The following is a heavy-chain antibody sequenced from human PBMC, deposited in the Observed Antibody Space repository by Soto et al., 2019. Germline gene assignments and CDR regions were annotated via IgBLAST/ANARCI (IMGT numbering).Heavy chain of an antibody. J-gene: IGHJ4*02. Sequence: SETLSLTCTVSGGSISNYYWSWIRQPQGKGLEWIGYIYYSGSTNYNPSLKSRVTISVDTSKNQFSLKLSSVTAADTAVYYCARDYYDSSGRPTIDYWGQGTLVTVSS. V-gene: IGHV4-59*12. CDR3: ARDYYDSSGRPTIDY. CDR2: IYYSGST. D-gene: IGHD3-22*01. CDR1: GGSISNYY.